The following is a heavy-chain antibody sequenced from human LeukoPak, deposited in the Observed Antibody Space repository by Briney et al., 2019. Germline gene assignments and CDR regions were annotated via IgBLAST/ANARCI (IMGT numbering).Heavy chain of an antibody. D-gene: IGHD5-18*01. V-gene: IGHV4-59*01. J-gene: IGHJ6*03. Sequence: SETLSLTCTVSGGSISNKYWSWIRQPPGKGLEWIGYIYYSGNTNYNPSLKSRVTILVDTSKNQVSLKLSSVTAADTAVYYCARTTEGGYTYNYFYYYYMDVWGKGTTVTISS. CDR1: GGSISNKY. CDR3: ARTTEGGYTYNYFYYYYMDV. CDR2: IYYSGNT.